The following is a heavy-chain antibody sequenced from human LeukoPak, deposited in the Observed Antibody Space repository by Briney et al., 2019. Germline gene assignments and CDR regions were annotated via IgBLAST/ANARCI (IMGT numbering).Heavy chain of an antibody. CDR3: ARDRAYDSSGYYSFDY. D-gene: IGHD3-22*01. Sequence: PGGSLRLSCAASGFTFSNYAMSWVRQAPGKGLEWVSSISSSSSYIYYADSVKGRFTISRDNAKNSLYLQMNSLRAEDTAVYYCARDRAYDSSGYYSFDYWGQGTLVTVSS. CDR1: GFTFSNYA. V-gene: IGHV3-21*01. J-gene: IGHJ4*02. CDR2: ISSSSSYI.